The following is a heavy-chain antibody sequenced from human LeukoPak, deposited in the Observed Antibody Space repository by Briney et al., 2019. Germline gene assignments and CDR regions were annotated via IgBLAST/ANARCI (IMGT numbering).Heavy chain of an antibody. D-gene: IGHD3-16*01. V-gene: IGHV1-8*03. CDR2: MNPSSGNT. CDR1: GYTFTSYD. J-gene: IGHJ4*02. CDR3: ARWGTVSHDY. Sequence: ASVKVSCKASGYTFTSYDINWVRQATGQGLEWMGWMNPSSGNTGYAQKFQGRVTITRNTSISTAYMELSSLRSEDTAVYYCARWGTVSHDYWGQGTLVTVSS.